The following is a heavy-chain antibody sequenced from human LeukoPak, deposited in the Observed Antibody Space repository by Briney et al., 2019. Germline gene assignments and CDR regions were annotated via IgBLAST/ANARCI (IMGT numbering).Heavy chain of an antibody. CDR2: ISGSGGST. D-gene: IGHD2-2*01. V-gene: IGHV3-23*01. Sequence: GGSLRLSCAASGLTFSSYAMSWVRQAPGKGLEWVSAISGSGGSTYYADSVKGRFTISRDNSKNTLYLQMNSLRAEDTAVYYCARYCSSTSCYRSPDAFDIWGQGTMVTVSS. J-gene: IGHJ3*02. CDR3: ARYCSSTSCYRSPDAFDI. CDR1: GLTFSSYA.